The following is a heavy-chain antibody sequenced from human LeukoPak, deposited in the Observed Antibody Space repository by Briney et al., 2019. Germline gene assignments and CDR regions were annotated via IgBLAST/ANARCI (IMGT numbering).Heavy chain of an antibody. Sequence: GGSLRLSCAASGFTFSSYSMNWVRQAPGKGLEWVSAISGSGGSTYYADSVKGRFTISRDNSKNTLYLQMNSLRAEDTAVYYCAKDTPERDGHDYWGQGTLVTVSS. CDR2: ISGSGGST. J-gene: IGHJ4*02. CDR3: AKDTPERDGHDY. V-gene: IGHV3-23*01. D-gene: IGHD5-24*01. CDR1: GFTFSSYS.